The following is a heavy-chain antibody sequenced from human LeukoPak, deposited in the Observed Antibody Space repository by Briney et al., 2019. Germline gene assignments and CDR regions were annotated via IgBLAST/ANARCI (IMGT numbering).Heavy chain of an antibody. Sequence: PSQTLSLTCTVSGGSLSSADSYWSWIRQPPGKGLEWIGYIFYSGNSYYNPSLKSRLTISVDTSKNQLSLKLSSVTAADTAMYYCARLGYNDYVNYWGQGTLATVSS. J-gene: IGHJ4*02. D-gene: IGHD5-12*01. CDR2: IFYSGNS. CDR3: ARLGYNDYVNY. V-gene: IGHV4-30-4*01. CDR1: GGSLSSADSY.